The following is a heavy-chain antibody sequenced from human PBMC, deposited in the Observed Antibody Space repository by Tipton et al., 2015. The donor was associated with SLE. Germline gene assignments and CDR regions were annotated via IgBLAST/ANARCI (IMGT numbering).Heavy chain of an antibody. Sequence: LRLSCAVSGGSFNGYFWTWIRQPPGQGLEWIAEIIHSGVINYNPSLRSRVTISVDMSKSQVSLKLNSVTAADTAVYYCARVAPAEVFDSWGQGTLVTVSS. J-gene: IGHJ4*02. CDR2: IIHSGVI. V-gene: IGHV4-34*12. CDR1: GGSFNGYF. D-gene: IGHD2-2*01. CDR3: ARVAPAEVFDS.